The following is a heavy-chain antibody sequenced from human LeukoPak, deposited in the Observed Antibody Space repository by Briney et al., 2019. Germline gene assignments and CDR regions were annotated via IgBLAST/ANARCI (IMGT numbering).Heavy chain of an antibody. V-gene: IGHV4-39*01. CDR1: SDSISSTYYY. Sequence: SETLSLTCTVSSDSISSTYYYWGWIRQSPDKGLEWIGTFHYSGSNYYNPSLKSRITLSVDTSKNQFSLSLISVTAADTAVYFCASQATFGYAYAYYFDLWGQGTLVTVSS. D-gene: IGHD3-16*01. J-gene: IGHJ4*02. CDR2: FHYSGSN. CDR3: ASQATFGYAYAYYFDL.